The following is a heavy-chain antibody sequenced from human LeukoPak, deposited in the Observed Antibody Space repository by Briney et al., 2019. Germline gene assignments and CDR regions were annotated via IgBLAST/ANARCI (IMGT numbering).Heavy chain of an antibody. CDR1: GGSISSGGYY. CDR3: ARDGGAYFDY. Sequence: SETLSLTCTVSGGSISSGGYYWSWIRQHPGKGLEWIGYIYYSGSTYYNPSLKSRVTISVDTSKNQFSLKLSSVTAADTAVYYCARDGGAYFDYWGRGTLVTVSS. CDR2: IYYSGST. V-gene: IGHV4-31*03. J-gene: IGHJ4*02. D-gene: IGHD1-26*01.